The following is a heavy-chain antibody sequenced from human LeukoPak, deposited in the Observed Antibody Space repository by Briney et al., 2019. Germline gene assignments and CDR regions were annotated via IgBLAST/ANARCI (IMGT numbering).Heavy chain of an antibody. D-gene: IGHD2-2*01. V-gene: IGHV3-66*01. CDR2: IYSVGST. CDR3: ARELQYHYYES. J-gene: IGHJ4*02. Sequence: PGGSRRLSCAASGFTVSSNYMSWVRQAPGKGLDWVSVIYSVGSTYYADSVKGRFTNSSDNSKNTLYLQMNGVRAEDTAVYYCARELQYHYYESWGQGTLVTVSS. CDR1: GFTVSSNY.